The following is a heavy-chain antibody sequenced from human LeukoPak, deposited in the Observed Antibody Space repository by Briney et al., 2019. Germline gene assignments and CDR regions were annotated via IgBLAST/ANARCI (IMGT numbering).Heavy chain of an antibody. D-gene: IGHD3-10*01. CDR2: IKEDGSET. CDR1: GFPFSNYW. J-gene: IGHJ5*02. CDR3: AGRTLVGP. V-gene: IGHV3-7*01. Sequence: PGGSLRLSCAASGFPFSNYWMSWVRQAPGKGLEWVANIKEDGSETYYVDSVKGRFTISRDNAKNSLYLQMNTLRAEDTAVYYCAGRTLVGPWGQGTLVTVSS.